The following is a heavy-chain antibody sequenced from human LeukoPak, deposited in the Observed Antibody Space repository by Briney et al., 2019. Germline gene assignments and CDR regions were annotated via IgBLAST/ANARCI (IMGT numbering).Heavy chain of an antibody. CDR1: GHTFTGYY. D-gene: IGHD3-22*01. Sequence: ASVKVSCKASGHTFTGYYMYWLRQAPGQGLEWMGWINPNSGGTNYAQKFQGRVTMTRDTSISTAYMELSRLRSDDTAVYYCAREGYYYDSSGEVRVFDYWGQGTLVTVSS. V-gene: IGHV1-2*02. J-gene: IGHJ4*02. CDR3: AREGYYYDSSGEVRVFDY. CDR2: INPNSGGT.